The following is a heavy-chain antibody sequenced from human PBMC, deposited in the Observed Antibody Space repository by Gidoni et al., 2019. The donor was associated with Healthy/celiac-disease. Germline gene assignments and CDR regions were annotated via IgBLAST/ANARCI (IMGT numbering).Heavy chain of an antibody. CDR3: ASEGGV. CDR1: GGSIRSSSYY. Sequence: QLQLQESCRGLVKPSGTLSLTCTVSGGSIRSSSYYWGWIRQPPGKGLEWIGSIYYSGRTYYNPSLKSRVTISVDTSKNQFSLKLSSVTAADTAVYYCASEGGVWGQGTLVTVSS. J-gene: IGHJ4*02. V-gene: IGHV4-39*01. CDR2: IYYSGRT. D-gene: IGHD3-10*01.